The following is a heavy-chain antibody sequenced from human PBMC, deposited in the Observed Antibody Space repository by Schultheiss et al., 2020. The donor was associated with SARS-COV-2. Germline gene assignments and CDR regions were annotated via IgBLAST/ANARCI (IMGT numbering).Heavy chain of an antibody. V-gene: IGHV4-31*03. CDR1: GGSISSGGYY. D-gene: IGHD4-17*01. J-gene: IGHJ6*02. CDR3: ASSQDVHGDYVTMDV. CDR2: IYYSGST. Sequence: SETLSLTCNVSGGSISSGGYYWSWIRQHPGKGLEWIGYIYYSGSTSYNPSLKSRVTISVDTSKNQFSLKLSSVTAADTAVYYCASSQDVHGDYVTMDVWGQGTTVTVSS.